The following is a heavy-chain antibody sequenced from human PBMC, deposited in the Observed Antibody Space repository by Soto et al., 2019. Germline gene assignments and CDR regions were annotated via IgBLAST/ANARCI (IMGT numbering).Heavy chain of an antibody. D-gene: IGHD2-15*01. J-gene: IGHJ4*02. CDR2: ISPYNGNT. Sequence: QVQLVQSGAEVKKPGASVKVSCKASGYTFTSYGISWVRQAPGQGLEWMGWISPYNGNTNYAQKLQGRVTMTTDTSTSTAYMELRSLRSDDTAVYYCARDRGTLDCSGGSCYSGYADYWGQGTLVTVSS. CDR1: GYTFTSYG. V-gene: IGHV1-18*01. CDR3: ARDRGTLDCSGGSCYSGYADY.